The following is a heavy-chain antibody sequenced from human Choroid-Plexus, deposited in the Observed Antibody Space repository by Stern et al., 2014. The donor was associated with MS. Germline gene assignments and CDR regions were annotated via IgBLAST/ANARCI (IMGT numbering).Heavy chain of an antibody. CDR2: VSYDGSNK. CDR1: GFTFGSCA. CDR3: AKDRQYLTYFFDH. J-gene: IGHJ5*02. D-gene: IGHD2-8*01. Sequence: QLVQSGGGVVQPGRPLRLSCAASGFTFGSCAMHWVRQAPGKGLEWVAGVSYDGSNKYYADSVKGRFTVPRDNSQNTLYMQMSSLRAEDTAVYYCAKDRQYLTYFFDHWGQGSLVTVSS. V-gene: IGHV3-30*18.